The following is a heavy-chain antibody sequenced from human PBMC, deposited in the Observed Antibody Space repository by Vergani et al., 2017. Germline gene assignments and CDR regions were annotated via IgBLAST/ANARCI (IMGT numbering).Heavy chain of an antibody. CDR2: LLLRSSYT. D-gene: IGHD3-9*01. CDR1: FFTFLYSS. J-gene: IGHJ4*02. V-gene: IGHV3-11*06. Sequence: QVQLVESGGGFFPPFFSLLLSFSSSFFTFLYSSILFLLPSPGPCLELFSSLLLRSSYTNYADSVKGRFTISRDNAKNSLYLQMNSLRAEDTAVYYCAREDLTQDLVDYWGQGTLVTVSS. CDR3: AREDLTQDLVDY.